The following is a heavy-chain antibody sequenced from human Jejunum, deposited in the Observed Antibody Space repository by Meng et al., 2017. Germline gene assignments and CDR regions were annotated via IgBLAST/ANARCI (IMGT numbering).Heavy chain of an antibody. CDR1: AASSTCGCY. J-gene: IGHJ4*02. V-gene: IGHV4-31*03. CDR2: IYYSGST. CDR3: ARSISWYFDY. Sequence: QVQLQEPDPELVKSSLPLSLTTSVSAASSTCGCYWSWIRQYPGKCLEWIGYIYYSGSTTYNPSLKIRVTISVDTSKNQFSLNLSSVTAADTAVYYRARSISWYFDYTGQGTLVTVSS. D-gene: IGHD6-19*01.